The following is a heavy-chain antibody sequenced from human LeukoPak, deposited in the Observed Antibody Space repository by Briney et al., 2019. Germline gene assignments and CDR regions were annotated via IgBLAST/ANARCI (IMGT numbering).Heavy chain of an antibody. CDR2: IKSDGST. J-gene: IGHJ5*02. CDR3: ARAVTYFYGSVTYDWFDP. D-gene: IGHD3-10*01. Sequence: GGSLRLSCAASGFTFSGYWMHWVRQTPGKGLVWVSRIKSDGSTIYADSVKGRFTIPRDNAKNTLYLQMNSLRAEDTAIYYCARAVTYFYGSVTYDWFDPWGQGTLVTVSS. V-gene: IGHV3-74*01. CDR1: GFTFSGYW.